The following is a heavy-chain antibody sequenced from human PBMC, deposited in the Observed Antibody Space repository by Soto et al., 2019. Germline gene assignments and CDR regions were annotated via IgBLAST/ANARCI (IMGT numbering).Heavy chain of an antibody. CDR2: IYYSGST. Sequence: QVQLQESGPGLLRPSQTLSLTCTVSGGSISSGDYYWSWIRQPPGKGLEWIGYIYYSGSTYYNPSLRSRVTISVDTSKNQFSLKLTSVTAADTAVYYCARTADDSYWFDPWGQGTLVTVSS. D-gene: IGHD1-1*01. CDR3: ARTADDSYWFDP. CDR1: GGSISSGDYY. V-gene: IGHV4-30-4*01. J-gene: IGHJ5*02.